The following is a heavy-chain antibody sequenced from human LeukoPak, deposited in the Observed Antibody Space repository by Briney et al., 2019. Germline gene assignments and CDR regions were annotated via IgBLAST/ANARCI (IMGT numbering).Heavy chain of an antibody. Sequence: GALRLSCAVSGFTFSSYGMHRVRQAPGKGLEWVAVIWYDGTNKYYADSVKGRFTISRDNSKNTLYLQTNSLRAEDTAVYYCARVRGDDKYSSGWYLDYWGQGTLVTVSS. CDR2: IWYDGTNK. J-gene: IGHJ4*02. CDR1: GFTFSSYG. V-gene: IGHV3-33*01. CDR3: ARVRGDDKYSSGWYLDY. D-gene: IGHD6-19*01.